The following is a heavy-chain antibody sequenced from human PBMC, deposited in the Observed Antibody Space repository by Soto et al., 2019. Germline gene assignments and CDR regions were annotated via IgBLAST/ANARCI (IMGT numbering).Heavy chain of an antibody. CDR3: PRNLGEVGVPSGFEY. D-gene: IGHD2-15*01. CDR2: IIPIFGTA. Sequence: SVKVSCKASAGTFRSYAIRWVRQAPGQGLEWMGGIIPIFGTANYAQKFQGRVTITADESTSTAYIELIGLRTEEPAVYYGPRNLGEVGVPSGFEYWSKGTLVIAFS. V-gene: IGHV1-69*13. J-gene: IGHJ4*02. CDR1: AGTFRSYA.